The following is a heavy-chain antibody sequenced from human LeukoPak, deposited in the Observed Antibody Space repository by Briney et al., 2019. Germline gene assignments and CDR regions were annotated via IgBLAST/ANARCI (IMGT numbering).Heavy chain of an antibody. J-gene: IGHJ4*02. CDR1: GYRFTGYI. CDR3: ATPTERPLPDY. V-gene: IGHV1-2*02. D-gene: IGHD5-12*01. CDR2: INPNSGDT. Sequence: GASVRVSCKASGYRFTGYIMHWLRHAPGQGLGWMGWINPNSGDTDYAQKYQGRVTLTRDASIATAYMELTRLRSDDTAVYYCATPTERPLPDYWGQGTLVTVSS.